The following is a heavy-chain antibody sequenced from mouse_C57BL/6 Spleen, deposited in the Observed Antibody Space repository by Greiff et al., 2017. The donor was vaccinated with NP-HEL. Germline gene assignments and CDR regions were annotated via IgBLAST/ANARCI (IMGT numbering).Heavy chain of an antibody. CDR2: IYPGDGDT. CDR1: GYAFSSYW. Sequence: QVQLKQSGAELVKPGASVKISCKASGYAFSSYWMNWVKQRPGKGLEWIGQIYPGDGDTNYNGKFKGKATLTADKSSSTAYMQLSSLTSEDSAVYFCARYYYSKGYYAMDYWGQGTSVTVSS. J-gene: IGHJ4*01. CDR3: ARYYYSKGYYAMDY. V-gene: IGHV1-80*01. D-gene: IGHD2-5*01.